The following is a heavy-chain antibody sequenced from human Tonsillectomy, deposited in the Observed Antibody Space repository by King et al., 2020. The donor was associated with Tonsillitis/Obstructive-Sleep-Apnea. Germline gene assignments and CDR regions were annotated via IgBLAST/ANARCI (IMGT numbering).Heavy chain of an antibody. CDR1: GYTFTGYY. J-gene: IGHJ4*02. V-gene: IGHV1-2*06. CDR3: ARDPTTATTSEYNYFDY. D-gene: IGHD1-1*01. Sequence: QLVQSGAEVKKPGASVKVSCKASGYTFTGYYMHWVRQAPGQGLEWMGRINPNSGGTNCAQKFQGRVTMTRDTSISTAYMDLSRLRSDDTAVYYCARDPTTATTSEYNYFDYWGQGTLVTVSS. CDR2: INPNSGGT.